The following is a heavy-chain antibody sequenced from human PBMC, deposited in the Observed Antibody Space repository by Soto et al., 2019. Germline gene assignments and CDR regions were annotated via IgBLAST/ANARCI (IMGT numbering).Heavy chain of an antibody. V-gene: IGHV3-43*01. Sequence: ESVGGVVQTGGSLRLSCAASGFTFDDYTMYWVRQAPGKSPEWVSLIRWDGGSTYYADSVKGRFTISRDNSKNSLFLQMNSLRLEDTAFYYCAKSARAQQWLVPFDHWGQGTLVTVSS. J-gene: IGHJ4*02. CDR1: GFTFDDYT. CDR2: IRWDGGST. D-gene: IGHD6-19*01. CDR3: AKSARAQQWLVPFDH.